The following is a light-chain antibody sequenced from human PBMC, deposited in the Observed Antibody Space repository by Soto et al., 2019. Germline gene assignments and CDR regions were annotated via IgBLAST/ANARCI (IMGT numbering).Light chain of an antibody. J-gene: IGKJ1*01. CDR2: AAY. Sequence: DIQMAQSPSSLSASVGDRITITCRASQNIRDSLNWYQHKPGMAPQLMIFAAYNLHSGVPSRFSVSGSGTDFTLTISSLQPEDFATYYCQQTFGMFPCTCGQGTKVEMK. CDR3: QQTFGMFPCT. V-gene: IGKV1-39*01. CDR1: QNIRDS.